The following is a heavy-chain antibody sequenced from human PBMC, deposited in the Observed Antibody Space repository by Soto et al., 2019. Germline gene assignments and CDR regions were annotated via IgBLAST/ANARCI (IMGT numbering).Heavy chain of an antibody. J-gene: IGHJ6*02. CDR3: TSPKDVVVVPAAMGPQPYYYYGMDV. D-gene: IGHD2-2*01. CDR2: IRSKANSYST. V-gene: IGHV3-73*01. Sequence: AGGSLRLSCAASGFTFSGSAMHWVRQASGKGLEWVGRIRSKANSYSTAYAASVKGRFTISRDDSKNTAYLQMNSLKTEDTAVYYCTSPKDVVVVPAAMGPQPYYYYGMDVWGQGTTVTVSS. CDR1: GFTFSGSA.